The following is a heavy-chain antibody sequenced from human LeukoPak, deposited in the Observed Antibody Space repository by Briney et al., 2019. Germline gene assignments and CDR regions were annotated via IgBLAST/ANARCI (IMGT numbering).Heavy chain of an antibody. CDR3: ARGPPYSSSWYQRGTFLTYDNWFDP. Sequence: GASVKVSCKASGYTFTSYAMNWVRQAPGQGLEWMGWINTNTGNPTYAQGFTGRFVFSLDTSVSTAYLQISSLKAEDTAVYYCARGPPYSSSWYQRGTFLTYDNWFDPWGQGTLVTVSS. CDR2: INTNTGNP. CDR1: GYTFTSYA. J-gene: IGHJ5*02. V-gene: IGHV7-4-1*02. D-gene: IGHD6-13*01.